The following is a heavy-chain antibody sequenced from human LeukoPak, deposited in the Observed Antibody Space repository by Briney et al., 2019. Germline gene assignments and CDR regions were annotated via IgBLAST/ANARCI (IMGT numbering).Heavy chain of an antibody. J-gene: IGHJ6*02. Sequence: GGSLRLSCAASGFTFDDYAMHWVRKSPGKGLEWVSGISWNSGRTGYADSVKGRFTISRDNAKNTLYLHINSLRAEDTAVFYCVRGAYYFYGMDVWGQGTTVTASS. D-gene: IGHD3-16*01. CDR2: ISWNSGRT. CDR1: GFTFDDYA. CDR3: VRGAYYFYGMDV. V-gene: IGHV3-9*01.